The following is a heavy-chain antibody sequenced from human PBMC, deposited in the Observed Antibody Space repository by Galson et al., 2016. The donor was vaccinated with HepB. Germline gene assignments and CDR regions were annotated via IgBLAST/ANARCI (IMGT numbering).Heavy chain of an antibody. CDR3: ARGTFGPGGHQS. V-gene: IGHV3-53*01. D-gene: IGHD3-16*01. CDR2: IYSGGST. J-gene: IGHJ5*02. CDR1: GFTVSSNY. Sequence: LRLSCAASGFTVSSNYMSWVRQAPGKGLEWVSVIYSGGSTYYADSVKGRFTITRDNSKNTLYLQMNSLRAEDTAVYYCARGTFGPGGHQSWGQGTLVTVSS.